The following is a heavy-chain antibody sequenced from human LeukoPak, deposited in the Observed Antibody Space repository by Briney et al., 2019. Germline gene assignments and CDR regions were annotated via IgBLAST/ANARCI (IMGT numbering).Heavy chain of an antibody. Sequence: PSETLSLTCAVYGGSFSGYYWSWIRQPPGKGLEWIGEINHSGSTNYNPSLKSRVTTSVDTSKNQFSLKLSSVTAADTAVYYCARRQLGTVTTASKKLNWFDPWGQGTLVTVSS. CDR3: ARRQLGTVTTASKKLNWFDP. CDR2: INHSGST. CDR1: GGSFSGYY. V-gene: IGHV4-34*01. J-gene: IGHJ5*02. D-gene: IGHD4-17*01.